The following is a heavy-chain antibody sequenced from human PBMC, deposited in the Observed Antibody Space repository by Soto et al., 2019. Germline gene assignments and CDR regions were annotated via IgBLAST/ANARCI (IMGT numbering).Heavy chain of an antibody. D-gene: IGHD7-27*01. CDR3: ARGTGAESGY. V-gene: IGHV4-59*01. CDR1: GGSISSYY. Sequence: QVQLQESGPGLVKPSETLSLTCTVSGGSISSYYWSWIRQPPGKGLEWIGYIYYSGSTNYNPSLKSRVTISVATSKNQFSLKLSSMTAADTAVYYCARGTGAESGYWGQGTLVTVSS. CDR2: IYYSGST. J-gene: IGHJ4*02.